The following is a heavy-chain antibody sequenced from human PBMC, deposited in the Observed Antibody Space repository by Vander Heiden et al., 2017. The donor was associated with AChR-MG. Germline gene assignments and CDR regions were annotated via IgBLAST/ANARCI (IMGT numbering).Heavy chain of an antibody. J-gene: IGHJ4*02. D-gene: IGHD2-15*01. V-gene: IGHV3-30-3*01. CDR1: GFTFSGYA. CDR3: ARVGGMFDY. CDR2: ISYDGSNK. Sequence: QVQLVESGGGGVQPGRSLRLSCAASGFTFSGYAMHWVRQAPGKGLEWVAVISYDGSNKYYADSVKGRFTISRDNSKNTLYLQMNSLRAEDTAVYYCARVGGMFDYWGQGTLVTVSS.